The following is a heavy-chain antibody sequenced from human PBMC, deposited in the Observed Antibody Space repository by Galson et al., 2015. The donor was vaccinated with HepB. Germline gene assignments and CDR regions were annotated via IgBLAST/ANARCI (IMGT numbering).Heavy chain of an antibody. D-gene: IGHD3-22*01. CDR2: ISSSSSTI. V-gene: IGHV3-48*01. Sequence: SLRLSCAASGFTFSSYSMNWVRQAPGKGLEWVSYISSSSSTIYYADSVKGRFTISRDNAKNSLYLQMNSLRAEDTAVYYCARDPMIVVAEYYYGMDVWGQGTTVTVSS. J-gene: IGHJ6*02. CDR3: ARDPMIVVAEYYYGMDV. CDR1: GFTFSSYS.